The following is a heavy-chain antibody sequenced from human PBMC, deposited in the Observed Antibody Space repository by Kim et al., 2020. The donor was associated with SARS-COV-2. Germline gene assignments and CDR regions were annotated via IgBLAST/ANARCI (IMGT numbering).Heavy chain of an antibody. Sequence: YQGRVTITRDTSASTAYMELSSLRSEDTAVYYCARSLYYDSSGYYPLNYWGQGTLVTVSS. D-gene: IGHD3-22*01. J-gene: IGHJ4*02. CDR3: ARSLYYDSSGYYPLNY. V-gene: IGHV1-3*01.